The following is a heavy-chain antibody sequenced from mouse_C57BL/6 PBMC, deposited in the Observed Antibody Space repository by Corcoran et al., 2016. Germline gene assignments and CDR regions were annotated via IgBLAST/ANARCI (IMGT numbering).Heavy chain of an antibody. Sequence: QVQLQQSGAELARPGTSVKLSCKASGYTFRSYGISWVKQKTGQGLEWIGETFLGSGNTYYNENFKGKATLTADKSPSTAYMELRSLTSEDSAVYFCARRLPYAVDYWGQGTSVTVSS. CDR3: ARRLPYAVDY. CDR1: GYTFRSYG. V-gene: IGHV1-81*01. CDR2: TFLGSGNT. D-gene: IGHD6-1*01. J-gene: IGHJ4*01.